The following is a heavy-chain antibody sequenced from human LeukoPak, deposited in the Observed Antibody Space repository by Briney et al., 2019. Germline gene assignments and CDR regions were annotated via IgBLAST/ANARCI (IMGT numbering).Heavy chain of an antibody. Sequence: ASVKVSCKASGYTFTSYDINWVRQAPGQGLEWMGWMNPNSGNTGYAQKFQGRVTITRNTSISTAYMELSSLRSEDTAVYYCAGSSREIDFDYWGQGTLVTVSS. J-gene: IGHJ4*02. D-gene: IGHD2-2*01. V-gene: IGHV1-8*03. CDR3: AGSSREIDFDY. CDR2: MNPNSGNT. CDR1: GYTFTSYD.